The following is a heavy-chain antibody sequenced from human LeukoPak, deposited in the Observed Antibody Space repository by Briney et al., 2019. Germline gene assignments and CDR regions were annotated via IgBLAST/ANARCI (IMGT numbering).Heavy chain of an antibody. Sequence: GGSLRLSCAASGFTFSSYWMHWVRQAPGKGLVWVSRINSDGSSTSYADSVKGRFTISRDNAKNTLYLQMNSLRAEDTAVYYCARHGACSSTSCYLSRWRWFDPWGQGTLVTVSS. V-gene: IGHV3-74*01. D-gene: IGHD2-2*01. CDR1: GFTFSSYW. J-gene: IGHJ5*02. CDR2: INSDGSST. CDR3: ARHGACSSTSCYLSRWRWFDP.